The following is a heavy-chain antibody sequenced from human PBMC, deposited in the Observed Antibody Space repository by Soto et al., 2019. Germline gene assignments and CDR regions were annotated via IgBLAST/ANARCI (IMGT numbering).Heavy chain of an antibody. Sequence: PGGSLRLSCAASGFTFSDYYMSWIRQAPGKGLEWVSFISIASTTIYYVDSVKGRFTISRENAKNSLYLQMNSLRDEDTAVYYCARDFGLAGGYYHYYGMAVGCQVATVAVSS. V-gene: IGHV3-11*01. J-gene: IGHJ6*02. CDR3: ARDFGLAGGYYHYYGMAV. D-gene: IGHD3-3*01. CDR2: ISIASTTI. CDR1: GFTFSDYY.